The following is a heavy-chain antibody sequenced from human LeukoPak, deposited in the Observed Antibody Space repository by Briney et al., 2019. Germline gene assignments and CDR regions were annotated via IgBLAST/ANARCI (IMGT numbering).Heavy chain of an antibody. Sequence: SETLSLTCTLSVGSISSGSYYGRWVRQPPGKGLGWLGEINHSGNTNYNPSSKSPVTTSVDASKNQFSRKLSSVTAAETALYYCARRRRILGNIVVVPAAALGRYYFDYGGQGTLVTVSS. V-gene: IGHV4-39*07. D-gene: IGHD2-2*01. CDR2: INHSGNT. CDR1: VGSISSGSYY. J-gene: IGHJ4*02. CDR3: ARRRRILGNIVVVPAAALGRYYFDY.